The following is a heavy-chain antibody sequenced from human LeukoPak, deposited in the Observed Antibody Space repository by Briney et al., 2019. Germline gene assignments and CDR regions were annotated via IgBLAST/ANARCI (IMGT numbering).Heavy chain of an antibody. J-gene: IGHJ4*02. CDR3: AKGITMIVVVITTGFDY. V-gene: IGHV3-21*04. Sequence: GGSLRLSCAASGFTFNAYSMGWVRQAPGKGLEWVSIISRASESIFYADSVKGRFTISRDNSKNTLYLQMNSLRAEDTAVYYCAKGITMIVVVITTGFDYWGQGTLVTVSS. CDR2: ISRASESI. CDR1: GFTFNAYS. D-gene: IGHD3-22*01.